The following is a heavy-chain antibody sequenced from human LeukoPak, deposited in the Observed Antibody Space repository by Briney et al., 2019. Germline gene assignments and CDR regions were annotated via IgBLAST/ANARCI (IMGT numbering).Heavy chain of an antibody. J-gene: IGHJ6*02. D-gene: IGHD6-6*01. Sequence: SQTLSLTCTVSGGSISSGDYYWSWIRQPPGKGLEWIGYIYYSGSTCYNPSLKSRVTISVDTSKNQFSLKLSSVTAADTAVYYCARQLGFYYGMDVWGQGTTVTVSS. CDR2: IYYSGST. CDR3: ARQLGFYYGMDV. V-gene: IGHV4-30-4*01. CDR1: GGSISSGDYY.